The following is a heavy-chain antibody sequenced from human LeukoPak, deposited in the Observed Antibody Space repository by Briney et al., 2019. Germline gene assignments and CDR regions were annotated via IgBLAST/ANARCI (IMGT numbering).Heavy chain of an antibody. D-gene: IGHD6-19*01. Sequence: PSETLSLTCTVSGGSISRSSHYWGWIRQPPGKGLEWIGSIYHSGSTYYNPSLKSRVTISVDTSKNQFSLKLSSVTAADTAVYYCARKLLAVTDRDYWGQGTLVTVSS. CDR3: ARKLLAVTDRDY. V-gene: IGHV4-39*01. CDR2: IYHSGST. J-gene: IGHJ4*02. CDR1: GGSISRSSHY.